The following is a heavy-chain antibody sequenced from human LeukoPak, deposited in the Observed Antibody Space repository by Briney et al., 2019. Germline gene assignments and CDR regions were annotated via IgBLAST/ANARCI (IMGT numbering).Heavy chain of an antibody. CDR2: ISGSGGST. J-gene: IGHJ5*02. CDR1: GFTFSSYA. CDR3: AKIYPPRPVRPRTNWFDP. V-gene: IGHV3-23*01. Sequence: GGSLRLSCAASGFTFSSYAMGWVRQAPGKGLEWVSAISGSGGSTYYAVSVKGRFTISRDNSKNTLYLQMNSLRAEDTAVYYCAKIYPPRPVRPRTNWFDPWGQGTLVTVSS. D-gene: IGHD3-10*01.